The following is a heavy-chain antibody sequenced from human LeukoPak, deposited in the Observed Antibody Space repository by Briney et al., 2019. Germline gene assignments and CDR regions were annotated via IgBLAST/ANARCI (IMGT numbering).Heavy chain of an antibody. CDR2: IYTSGST. Sequence: SETLSLTCTVSGGSISSYYWSWIRQPAGKGLEWIGRIYTSGSTNYNPSLKSRVTMSVDTSKNQFSLKLSSVTAADTAVYYCAREERRKVFWSGYYFDYWGQGTLVTVSS. J-gene: IGHJ4*02. V-gene: IGHV4-4*07. CDR3: AREERRKVFWSGYYFDY. CDR1: GGSISSYY. D-gene: IGHD3-3*01.